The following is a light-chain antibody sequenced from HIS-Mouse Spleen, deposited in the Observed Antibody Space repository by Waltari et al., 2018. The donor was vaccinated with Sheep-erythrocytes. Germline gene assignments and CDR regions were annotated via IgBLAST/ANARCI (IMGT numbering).Light chain of an antibody. CDR2: KDS. Sequence: SYELTQPPSVSVSPGQXXSITXXGXXLGDKXXCWXQQKPGQSPGLVIYKDSKRPPGIPERFSGSNSXNTATLTISGTQAMDEADYYCQAWDSSTYVFGTGTKVTVL. CDR1: XLGDKX. V-gene: IGLV3-1*01. CDR3: QAWDSSTYV. J-gene: IGLJ1*01.